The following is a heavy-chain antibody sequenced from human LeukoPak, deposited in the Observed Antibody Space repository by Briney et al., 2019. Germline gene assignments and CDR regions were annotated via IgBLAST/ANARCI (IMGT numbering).Heavy chain of an antibody. J-gene: IGHJ4*02. V-gene: IGHV1-18*01. CDR1: GYTSTSYG. Sequence: ASVKVSCKASGYTSTSYGISWVRQAPGQGLEWMGWISAYNGNTNYAQKLQGRVAMTTDTSTSTAYMELRSLRSDDTAVYYCARDLFAEWELRSPLHYYWGQGTLVTVSS. CDR3: ARDLFAEWELRSPLHYY. D-gene: IGHD1-26*01. CDR2: ISAYNGNT.